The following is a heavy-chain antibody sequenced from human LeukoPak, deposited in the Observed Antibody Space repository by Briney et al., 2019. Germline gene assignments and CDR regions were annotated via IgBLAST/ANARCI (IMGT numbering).Heavy chain of an antibody. J-gene: IGHJ4*02. D-gene: IGHD6-13*01. V-gene: IGHV3-7*03. CDR2: IKQDGSEK. CDR1: GITFSNAW. CDR3: ARERWGSSWYYFDY. Sequence: GGSLRLSCAASGITFSNAWMTWVRQAPGKGLEWVANIKQDGSEKYYVDSVKGRFTISRDNAKNSLYLQMNSLRAEDTAVYYCARERWGSSWYYFDYWGQGTLVTVSS.